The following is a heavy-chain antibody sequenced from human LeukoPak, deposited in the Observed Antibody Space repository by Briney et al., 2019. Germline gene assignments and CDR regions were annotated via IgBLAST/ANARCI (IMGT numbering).Heavy chain of an antibody. CDR3: TRSSSGSYDAWFDP. CDR2: IYYSGST. Sequence: PSETPSLTCTVSGGSISSYYWSWIRQPPGKGLEWIGYIYYSGSTNYNPSLKSRVTISVDTSKNQFSLKLSSVTAADTAVYYCTRSSSGSYDAWFDPWGQGTLVTVSS. D-gene: IGHD1-26*01. CDR1: GGSISSYY. J-gene: IGHJ5*02. V-gene: IGHV4-59*08.